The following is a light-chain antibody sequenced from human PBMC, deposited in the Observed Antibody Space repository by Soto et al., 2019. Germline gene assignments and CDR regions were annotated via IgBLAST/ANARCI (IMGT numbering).Light chain of an antibody. CDR3: QQYNNWPRT. CDR2: AAS. V-gene: IGKV1-9*01. CDR1: QGISSY. Sequence: DIQMTQSPLSVSASVGDRVTITCRASQGISSYLAWYQQKPGKAPKLLIYAASTLQSGVPSRFSGSGSGTDFTLTISSLQSEDFAIYYCQQYNNWPRTFGQGTKVDIK. J-gene: IGKJ1*01.